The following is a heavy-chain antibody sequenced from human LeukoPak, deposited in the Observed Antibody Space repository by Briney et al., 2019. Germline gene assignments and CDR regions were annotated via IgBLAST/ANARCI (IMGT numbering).Heavy chain of an antibody. CDR1: GFTFSTNP. D-gene: IGHD2-2*01. CDR2: IKQDGSEK. J-gene: IGHJ5*02. V-gene: IGHV3-7*01. Sequence: GGSLRLSCAASGFTFSTNPMNWVRQAPGKGLEWVANIKQDGSEKYYVDSVKGRFTISRDNAKNSLYLQMNSLRAEDTAVYYCARDDCSSISCYHNWFDPWGQGTLVTVSS. CDR3: ARDDCSSISCYHNWFDP.